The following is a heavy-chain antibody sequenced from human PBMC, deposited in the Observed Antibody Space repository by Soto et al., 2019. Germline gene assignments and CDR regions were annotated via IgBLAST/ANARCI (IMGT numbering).Heavy chain of an antibody. D-gene: IGHD2-15*01. Sequence: WASVKVSCKASGFTFTSSAVQWVRQARGQRLEWIGWIVVGSGNTNYAQKFQERVTITRDMSTSTAYMELSSLRSEDTAVYYCAGGYCSGGSCYSGGYYYYGMDVWGQGTTVTVSS. V-gene: IGHV1-58*01. J-gene: IGHJ6*02. CDR2: IVVGSGNT. CDR3: AGGYCSGGSCYSGGYYYYGMDV. CDR1: GFTFTSSA.